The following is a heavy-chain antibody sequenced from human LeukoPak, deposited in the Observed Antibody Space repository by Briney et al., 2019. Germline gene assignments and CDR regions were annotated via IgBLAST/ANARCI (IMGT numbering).Heavy chain of an antibody. D-gene: IGHD3-3*01. CDR2: ISGSGGST. CDR3: AKDRRDTIFGVVPYYYYMDV. CDR1: GFTFSSYA. V-gene: IGHV3-23*01. Sequence: PGGSLRLSCAASGFTFSSYAMSWVRQAPGKGLEWVSAISGSGGSTYYADSVKGRFTISRDNSKNTLYLQMNSLRAEDTAVNYCAKDRRDTIFGVVPYYYYMDVWGKGTTVTVSS. J-gene: IGHJ6*03.